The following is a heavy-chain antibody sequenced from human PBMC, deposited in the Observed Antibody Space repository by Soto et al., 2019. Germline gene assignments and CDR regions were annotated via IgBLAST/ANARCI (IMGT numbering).Heavy chain of an antibody. V-gene: IGHV3-7*01. D-gene: IGHD1-1*01. CDR1: GFTFNRHW. Sequence: EVQLVESGGGLVQPGGSLRLSCAVSGFTFNRHWMSWVRQTPGKGLEWVASIKEDGSEKSYVDSVKGRFTISRDNAKNSLFLQMNRLRVEDTAGYYCVRPGWNPPDYWGQGTLVTVSS. J-gene: IGHJ4*02. CDR2: IKEDGSEK. CDR3: VRPGWNPPDY.